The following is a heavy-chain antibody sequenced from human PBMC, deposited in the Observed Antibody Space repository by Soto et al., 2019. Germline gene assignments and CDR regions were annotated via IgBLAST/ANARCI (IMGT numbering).Heavy chain of an antibody. D-gene: IGHD6-13*01. CDR2: IYCSGCT. CDR3: AREGRIAAPGRFDY. CDR1: GGSIGSGDYY. V-gene: IGHV4-31*03. Sequence: QVQLQESGPGLVKPSQTLSLTCTVSGGSIGSGDYYWSWIRQVPGKGLEWIGYIYCSGCTYYNPSLKRRVAMAVDTSKNQFSLKLSSVTAADTAICYCAREGRIAAPGRFDYWGQGTLVSVSS. J-gene: IGHJ4*02.